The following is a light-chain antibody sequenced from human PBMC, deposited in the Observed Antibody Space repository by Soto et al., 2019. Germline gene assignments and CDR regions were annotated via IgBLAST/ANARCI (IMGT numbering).Light chain of an antibody. Sequence: QSALTQPPSASGSPGQSVTISCTGTKNDIGLYDFVSWYQHHPGKAPRLIIYEVVQRPSGVPDRFSGSKSGNTASLTVSGLQAADEADYFCKSYAGSNTYVFGSGT. CDR3: KSYAGSNTYV. CDR2: EVV. CDR1: KNDIGLYDF. V-gene: IGLV2-8*01. J-gene: IGLJ1*01.